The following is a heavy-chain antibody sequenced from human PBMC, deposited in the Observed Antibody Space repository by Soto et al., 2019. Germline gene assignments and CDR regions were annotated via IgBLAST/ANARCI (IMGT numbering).Heavy chain of an antibody. CDR3: ARGISMVRGVIITFPYYFDY. CDR2: INHSGST. Sequence: SETLSLTCAVYGGSFSGYYWSWIRQPPWKGLEWIGEINHSGSTNYNPSLKSRVTISVDTSKNQFSLKLSSVTAADTAVYYCARGISMVRGVIITFPYYFDYWGQGTLVTVSS. V-gene: IGHV4-34*01. J-gene: IGHJ4*02. D-gene: IGHD3-10*01. CDR1: GGSFSGYY.